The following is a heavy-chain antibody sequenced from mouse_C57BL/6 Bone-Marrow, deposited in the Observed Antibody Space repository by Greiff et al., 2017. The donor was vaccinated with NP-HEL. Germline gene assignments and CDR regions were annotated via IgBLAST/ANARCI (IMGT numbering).Heavy chain of an antibody. D-gene: IGHD2-12*01. CDR2: IDPENGDT. V-gene: IGHV14-4*01. CDR3: TRTTIVTTDPRCYEDY. Sequence: EVQLQQPGAELVKPGASVKVSCKASGYTFTSYWMHWVKQRPEQGLEWIGWIDPENGDTEYDSKFQGKAPITVDTSSNTAYMQLSSLTSKDAAVYYCTRTTIVTTDPRCYEDYWGQGTSVTVSS. J-gene: IGHJ4*01. CDR1: GYTFTSYW.